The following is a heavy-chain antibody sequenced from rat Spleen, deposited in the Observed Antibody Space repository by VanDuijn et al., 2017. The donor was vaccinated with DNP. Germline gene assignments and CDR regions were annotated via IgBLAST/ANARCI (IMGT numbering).Heavy chain of an antibody. V-gene: IGHV5-19*01. CDR2: ISPSGGSI. J-gene: IGHJ2*01. CDR1: GFTFSNYG. Sequence: EVQLVESGGGLVQPGRSLKLSCAASGFTFSNYGMYWIRQAPTKGLEWVASISPSGGSIYYRDSVKGRFTISRDNAKSTLYLQMSSLRSEDMATYYCARWNSGHFDYWGQGVMVPVSS. D-gene: IGHD4-3*01. CDR3: ARWNSGHFDY.